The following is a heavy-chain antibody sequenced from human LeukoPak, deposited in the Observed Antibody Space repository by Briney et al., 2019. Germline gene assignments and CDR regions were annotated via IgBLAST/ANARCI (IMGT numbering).Heavy chain of an antibody. CDR1: AGSISSSSHH. V-gene: IGHV4-39*01. CDR3: ARGDRAAATEDY. Sequence: PSETLSLTCTVSAGSISSSSHHWGWIRQSPGKGLEWIGSIYYGRTTYYNPSLNSRVTISVVTSKNQFSLQLNSVTAADTAVYYCARGDRAAATEDYWGQGTLVTVSS. D-gene: IGHD6-13*01. J-gene: IGHJ4*02. CDR2: IYYGRTT.